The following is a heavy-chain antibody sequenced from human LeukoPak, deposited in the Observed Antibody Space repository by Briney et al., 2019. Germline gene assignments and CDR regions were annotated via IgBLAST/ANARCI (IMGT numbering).Heavy chain of an antibody. CDR2: IGASGGGT. D-gene: IGHD4-4*01. CDR3: AKDEGSSVTGGYYFDS. CDR1: GFIFSSYA. Sequence: GGSLRLSCTASGFIFSSYAMSWVRQAPGKGLEWISAIGASGGGTYYADSVKGRFTISKDKSKNTLYLQMNTLRAEDTAIYYCAKDEGSSVTGGYYFDSWGQGTLVTVSS. V-gene: IGHV3-23*01. J-gene: IGHJ4*02.